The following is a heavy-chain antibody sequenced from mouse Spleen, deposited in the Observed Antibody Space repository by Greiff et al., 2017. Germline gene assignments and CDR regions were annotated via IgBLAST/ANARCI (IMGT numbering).Heavy chain of an antibody. CDR3: ARSYGNLFAY. J-gene: IGHJ3*01. Sequence: DVHLVESGGGLVKPGGSLKLSCAASGFTFSSFGMHWVRQAPEKGLEWVAYISSGSSTIYYADTVKGRFTISRDNPKNTLFLQMTSLRSEDTAMYYCARSYGNLFAYWGQGTLVTVSA. CDR2: ISSGSSTI. V-gene: IGHV5-17*02. D-gene: IGHD2-1*01. CDR1: GFTFSSFG.